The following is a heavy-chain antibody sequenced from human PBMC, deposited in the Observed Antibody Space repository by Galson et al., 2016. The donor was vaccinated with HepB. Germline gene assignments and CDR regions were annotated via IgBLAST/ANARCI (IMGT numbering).Heavy chain of an antibody. V-gene: IGHV3-48*03. CDR3: ARGTHINEVRGAPDNY. J-gene: IGHJ4*02. CDR2: INSRGSTT. CDR1: GFTFSNYE. Sequence: SLRLSCAASGFTFSNYEMNWVRQAPGKGLVWVSYINSRGSTTYYADSVKGRFTISRDNAKNSLYLQMNSLRAEDTAVYYCARGTHINEVRGAPDNYWGQGTLVTVSS. D-gene: IGHD3-10*01.